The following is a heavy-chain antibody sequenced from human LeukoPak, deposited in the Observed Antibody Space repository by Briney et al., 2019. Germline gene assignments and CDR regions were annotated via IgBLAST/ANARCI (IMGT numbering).Heavy chain of an antibody. CDR1: GGTFIIYA. CDR2: IIPIFGTA. D-gene: IGHD3-10*01. V-gene: IGHV1-69*06. Sequence: ASVRVSCKASGGTFIIYAISWVRQAPGQGLEWMGGIIPIFGTANYAQKFQGRVTITADKSTSTAYMELSSLRSEDTAVYYCARSQYYYGSGSYFPFDYWGQGTLVTVSS. J-gene: IGHJ4*02. CDR3: ARSQYYYGSGSYFPFDY.